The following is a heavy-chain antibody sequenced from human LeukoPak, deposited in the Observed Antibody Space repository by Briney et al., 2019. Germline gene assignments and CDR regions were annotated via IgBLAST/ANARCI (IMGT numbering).Heavy chain of an antibody. D-gene: IGHD1-14*01. J-gene: IGHJ3*02. CDR3: AKDLLGSSGPQTFDI. V-gene: IGHV3-23*01. CDR2: ISGSGGST. Sequence: PGGSLRLSCAASGFTFSSYGMSWVRQAPGKGLEWVSAISGSGGSTNYADSVRGLFTISRDNSRNTLYLQMNSLRAEDTAVYYCAKDLLGSSGPQTFDIWGQGTMVTVSS. CDR1: GFTFSSYG.